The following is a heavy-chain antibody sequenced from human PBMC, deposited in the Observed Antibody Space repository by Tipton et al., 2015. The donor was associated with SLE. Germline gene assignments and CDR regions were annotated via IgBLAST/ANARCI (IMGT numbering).Heavy chain of an antibody. D-gene: IGHD7-27*01. J-gene: IGHJ4*02. Sequence: SGFTFSSYDMHWVRQAPGKGLEWVAVIWYDGSNKYYDSVKGRFTISRDNSKNTLYLQMNSLRAEDTAVYYCASALAFYALGIWGQGTLVTVSS. V-gene: IGHV3-33*01. CDR1: GFTFSSYD. CDR2: IWYDGSNK. CDR3: ASALAFYALGI.